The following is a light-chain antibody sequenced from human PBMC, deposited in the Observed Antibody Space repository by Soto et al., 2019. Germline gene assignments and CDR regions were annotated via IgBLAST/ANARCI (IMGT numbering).Light chain of an antibody. Sequence: QPVLTQPPSVSGAPGQRITISCTGSSSNIGSVYDVHWYQQLPGTAPKLLIYDDTNRPSGVPARFSGSRSGTSASLAITGLQAEDEADYYCQAFDSSLTVSGGLYVFGSGTKLTVL. CDR1: SSNIGSVYD. CDR3: QAFDSSLTVSGGLYV. CDR2: DDT. J-gene: IGLJ1*01. V-gene: IGLV1-40*01.